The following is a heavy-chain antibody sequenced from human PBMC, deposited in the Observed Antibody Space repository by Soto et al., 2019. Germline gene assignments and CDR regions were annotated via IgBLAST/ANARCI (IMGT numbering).Heavy chain of an antibody. Sequence: SETLSLTCTVSDGSISSGDYYWSWIRQPPGKVLEWIGHIYYSGSTYYNPSLKSRVTISVGTSKNQFSLKLSSVTAADTAVYYCASTPSFWSGYYADYWGQGTLVTVS. V-gene: IGHV4-30-4*01. CDR2: IYYSGST. CDR1: DGSISSGDYY. J-gene: IGHJ4*02. D-gene: IGHD3-3*01. CDR3: ASTPSFWSGYYADY.